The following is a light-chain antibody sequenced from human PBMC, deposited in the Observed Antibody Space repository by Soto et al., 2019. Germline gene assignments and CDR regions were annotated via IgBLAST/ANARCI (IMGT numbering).Light chain of an antibody. CDR3: SSYTGSSTPYV. Sequence: QSALTQSASVSGSPGQSITISCTGTSSDIGAYNYVSWYQQHLGKAPKLMIYEVSNRPSGVSNRFSGSKSGNTASLTISGLQDEDEADYYCSSYTGSSTPYVFGTGTKLTVL. CDR1: SSDIGAYNY. J-gene: IGLJ1*01. V-gene: IGLV2-14*01. CDR2: EVS.